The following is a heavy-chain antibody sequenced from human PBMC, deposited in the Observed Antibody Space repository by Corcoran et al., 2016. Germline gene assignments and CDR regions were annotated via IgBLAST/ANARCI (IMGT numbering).Heavy chain of an antibody. J-gene: IGHJ2*01. CDR1: AFTFRNYG. Sequence: QVQLVESGGGVVQPGRSLRLSCAASAFTFRNYGMHWVRQAPGKGLEWVAVIWYDGSNKYYADSVKGRFTVSRDNSKNTLYLQMNSLRAEDTAVYYCARDVRMVYIDLWGRGTLVTVSS. V-gene: IGHV3-33*01. D-gene: IGHD2-8*01. CDR2: IWYDGSNK. CDR3: ARDVRMVYIDL.